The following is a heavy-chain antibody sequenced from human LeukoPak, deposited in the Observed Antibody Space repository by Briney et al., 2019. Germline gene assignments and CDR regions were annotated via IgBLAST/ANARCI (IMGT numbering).Heavy chain of an antibody. CDR1: GGTFSSYA. J-gene: IGHJ6*02. CDR2: IIPIFGAA. V-gene: IGHV1-69*01. CDR3: AIVVPAAMSYYYYGMDV. Sequence: SVKVSCKASGGTFSSYAISWVRQAPGQGLEWMGGIIPIFGAANYAQKFQGRVTITADESTSTAYMELSSLRSEDTAVYYCAIVVPAAMSYYYYGMDVWGQGTTVTVSS. D-gene: IGHD2-2*01.